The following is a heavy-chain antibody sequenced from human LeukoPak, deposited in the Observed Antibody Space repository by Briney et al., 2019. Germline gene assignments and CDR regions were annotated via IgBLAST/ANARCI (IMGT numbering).Heavy chain of an antibody. V-gene: IGHV3-33*01. CDR2: IWYDGSNK. CDR1: GFTFSSYG. Sequence: GGSLRLPCAASGFTFSSYGMHWVRQAPGKGLEWVAVIWYDGSNKYYADSVKGRFTISRDNSKNTLYLQMNSLRAEDTAVYYCARDRVVRGVKEYFDYWGQGTLVTVSS. CDR3: ARDRVVRGVKEYFDY. J-gene: IGHJ4*02. D-gene: IGHD3-10*01.